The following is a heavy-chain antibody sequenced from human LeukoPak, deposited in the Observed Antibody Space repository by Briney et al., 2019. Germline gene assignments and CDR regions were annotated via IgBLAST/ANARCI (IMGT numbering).Heavy chain of an antibody. V-gene: IGHV4-39*01. CDR1: GASLSTSPYY. D-gene: IGHD1-26*01. Sequence: SETLSLTCSVSGASLSTSPYYWGWIRQPPGKGLEWIWNIYYTGITYYNVSLNSRVTVAIDTSKNLFSLRLNSMTAADTAVYYCAKSGGYGLIDKWGQGTLVIVSS. CDR2: IYYTGIT. CDR3: AKSGGYGLIDK. J-gene: IGHJ4*02.